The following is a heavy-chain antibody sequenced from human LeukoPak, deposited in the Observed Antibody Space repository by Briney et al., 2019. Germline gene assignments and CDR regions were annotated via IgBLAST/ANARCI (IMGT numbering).Heavy chain of an antibody. CDR3: AVIAAAGTYAFDI. V-gene: IGHV1-2*06. CDR1: GYTFTGYY. Sequence: ASVKVSCKASGYTFTGYYMHWVRQAPGQGLEWVGRINPNSGGTNYAQKFKGRVTMTRDTSISTAYMELSRLRSDDTAVYYCAVIAAAGTYAFDIWGQGTMVTVSS. CDR2: INPNSGGT. J-gene: IGHJ3*02. D-gene: IGHD6-13*01.